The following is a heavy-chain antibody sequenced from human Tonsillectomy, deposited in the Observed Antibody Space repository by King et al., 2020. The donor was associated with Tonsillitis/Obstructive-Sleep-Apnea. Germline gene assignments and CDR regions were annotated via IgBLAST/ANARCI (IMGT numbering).Heavy chain of an antibody. CDR3: ARSSGDIVVVPARIYYYYYMDV. D-gene: IGHD2-2*01. CDR2: IIPIFGTA. CDR1: GGTFSSYA. V-gene: IGHV1-69*01. Sequence: QVQLVESGAEVKKPGSSVKVSCKASGGTFSSYAISWVRQAPGQGLEWMGGIIPIFGTANYAQKFQGRVTITADESTSTAYMELSSLRSEDTAVYYCARSSGDIVVVPARIYYYYYMDVWGKGTTVTVSS. J-gene: IGHJ6*03.